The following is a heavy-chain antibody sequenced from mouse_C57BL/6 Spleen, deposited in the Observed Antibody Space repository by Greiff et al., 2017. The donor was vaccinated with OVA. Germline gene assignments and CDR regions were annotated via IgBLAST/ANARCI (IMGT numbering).Heavy chain of an antibody. CDR3: TRLTGFMDY. D-gene: IGHD4-1*01. Sequence: VKLMESGAELVRPGASVTLSCKASGYTFTDYEMHWVKQTPVHGLEWIGAIDPETGGTAYNQKFKGKAILTADKSSSTAYMELRSLTSEDSAVYYCTRLTGFMDYWGQGTSVTVSS. V-gene: IGHV1-15*01. CDR2: IDPETGGT. CDR1: GYTFTDYE. J-gene: IGHJ4*01.